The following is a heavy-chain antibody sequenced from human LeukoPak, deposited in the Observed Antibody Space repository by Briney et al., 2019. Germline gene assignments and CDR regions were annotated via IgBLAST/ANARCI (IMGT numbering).Heavy chain of an antibody. V-gene: IGHV3-23*01. Sequence: PGGSLRLSCAASGFTFSGSAMHWVRQTPGKGLEWVAATSSSDAGTYHADSVRGRFTISRDNSKNTLYLQMNSLRAEDAAVYFCAKAPVTSCRGAYCYPFDSWGQGTLVTVSS. CDR2: TSSSDAGT. CDR1: GFTFSGSA. J-gene: IGHJ4*02. D-gene: IGHD2-21*01. CDR3: AKAPVTSCRGAYCYPFDS.